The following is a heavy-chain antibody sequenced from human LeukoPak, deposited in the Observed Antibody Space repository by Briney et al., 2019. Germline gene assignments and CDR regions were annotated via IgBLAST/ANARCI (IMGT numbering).Heavy chain of an antibody. CDR1: GGSISSSNW. CDR3: AREGYYYDSSGYLSLDY. V-gene: IGHV4-4*02. Sequence: SETLSLTCAVSGGSISSSNWWSWVRQPPGKGLEWIGEIYHSGSTNYNPSLKSRVTISVDKSKNQFSLKLSSVTAADTAVYYCAREGYYYDSSGYLSLDYWGQGTLVTVSS. J-gene: IGHJ4*02. D-gene: IGHD3-22*01. CDR2: IYHSGST.